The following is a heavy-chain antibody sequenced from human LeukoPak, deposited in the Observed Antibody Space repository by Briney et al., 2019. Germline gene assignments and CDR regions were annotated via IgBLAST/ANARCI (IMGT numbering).Heavy chain of an antibody. D-gene: IGHD3-22*01. CDR3: ARTVYPYYYDSSGYYFFDY. J-gene: IGHJ4*02. Sequence: SETLSLTCTVPGGSISSGGYYWSWIRQHPGKGLEWIGYIYYSGSTYYNPSLKSRVTISVDTSKNQFSLKLSSVTAADTAVYYCARTVYPYYYDSSGYYFFDYWGQGTLVTVSS. V-gene: IGHV4-31*03. CDR1: GGSISSGGYY. CDR2: IYYSGST.